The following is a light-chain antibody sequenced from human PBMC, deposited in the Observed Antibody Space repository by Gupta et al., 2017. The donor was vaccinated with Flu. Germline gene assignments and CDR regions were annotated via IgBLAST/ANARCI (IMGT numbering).Light chain of an antibody. CDR2: DAS. V-gene: IGKV3-11*01. CDR1: QSVSSY. Sequence: EIVLTQSPATLSLSPGERATLSCRASQSVSSYLAWYQQKPGQAPRLLIYDASNRATGIPARFSGSGSGTDFTLTISSLEPEDFAVDYCQQRSNLCNFGRGTKVEIK. CDR3: QQRSNLCN. J-gene: IGKJ4*01.